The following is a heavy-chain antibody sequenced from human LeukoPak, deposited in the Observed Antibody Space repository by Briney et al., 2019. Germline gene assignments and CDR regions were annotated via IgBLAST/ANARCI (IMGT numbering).Heavy chain of an antibody. CDR1: GGTFSSYA. CDR3: VRDHAIVDAFDI. V-gene: IGHV1-69*01. D-gene: IGHD3-22*01. CDR2: IIPIFGTA. Sequence: ASVKVSCKASGGTFSSYAISWVRQAPGQGLEWMGGIIPIFGTANYAQKFQGRVTITADESTSTAYMELSSLRSEDTAVYYCVRDHAIVDAFDIWGQGTMVTVSS. J-gene: IGHJ3*02.